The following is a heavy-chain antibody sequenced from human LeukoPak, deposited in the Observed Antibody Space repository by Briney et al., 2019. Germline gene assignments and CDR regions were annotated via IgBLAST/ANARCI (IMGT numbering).Heavy chain of an antibody. V-gene: IGHV3-23*01. D-gene: IGHD1-26*01. Sequence: GGSLRLSCAASGFTFSSYAMSWVRQAPGKGLEWVSAISGSGGSTYYADSVKGRFTISRDNSKNTLYLQMNSLRVVDTAVYYCTKGHRGSFDYWGQGTLVTVSS. J-gene: IGHJ4*02. CDR1: GFTFSSYA. CDR3: TKGHRGSFDY. CDR2: ISGSGGST.